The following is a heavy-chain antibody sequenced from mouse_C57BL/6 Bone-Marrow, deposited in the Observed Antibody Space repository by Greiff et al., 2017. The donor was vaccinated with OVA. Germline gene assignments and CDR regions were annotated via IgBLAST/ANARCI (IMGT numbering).Heavy chain of an antibody. Sequence: EVQLQQSGAELVRPGASVKLSCTASGFNIKDDYMHWVKQRPEQGLEWIGWIDPENGDTEYASKFQGKATITAETSSNTAYLQRSSLTSEETAVYYCTSMVTTPRTWCADWGQGTLVTVSA. CDR2: IDPENGDT. CDR1: GFNIKDDY. CDR3: TSMVTTPRTWCAD. V-gene: IGHV14-4*01. D-gene: IGHD2-2*01. J-gene: IGHJ3*01.